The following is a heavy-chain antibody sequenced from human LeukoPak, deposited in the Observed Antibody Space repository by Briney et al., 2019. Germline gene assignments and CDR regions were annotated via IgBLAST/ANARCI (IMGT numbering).Heavy chain of an antibody. D-gene: IGHD3-22*01. CDR1: GFTFSRYW. CDR3: ARAPSEVGGYYPEYFRH. J-gene: IGHJ1*01. CDR2: IKSDGKT. V-gene: IGHV3-74*01. Sequence: GGSLRLSCEASGFTFSRYWMHWVRQTPGKGLVCVLRIKSDGKTNYADSVKGRFTISRDNAKNTVSLQMDSLRAEDTGVYYCARAPSEVGGYYPEYFRHWGQGTLVTVSS.